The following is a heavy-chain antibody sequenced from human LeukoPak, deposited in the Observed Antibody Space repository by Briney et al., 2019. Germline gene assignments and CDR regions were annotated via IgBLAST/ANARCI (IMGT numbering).Heavy chain of an antibody. CDR1: GFTFSSYA. CDR3: AKEGSVAAAENNWFDP. J-gene: IGHJ5*02. Sequence: GGSLRLSCAASGFTFSSYAMSWVRQAPGKGLEWVSAISGSGGSTYYADSVKGRFTISRDNSKNTLYLQMNSLRAEDTAVYYCAKEGSVAAAENNWFDPWGQGTLVTVSS. CDR2: ISGSGGST. V-gene: IGHV3-23*01. D-gene: IGHD6-13*01.